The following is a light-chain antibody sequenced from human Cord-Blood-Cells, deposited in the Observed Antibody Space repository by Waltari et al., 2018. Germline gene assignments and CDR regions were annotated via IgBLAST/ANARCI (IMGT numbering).Light chain of an antibody. CDR3: QQSYSTLFT. Sequence: DIQMTQSPSSLSASVGDRVTITCRASQSISSYLNWYQQKPGKAPKLLIYAASSLQSGVPSRFSGSGSGTDFTLTISSLQPEDFATYCGQQSYSTLFTFGPGTKVDSK. CDR2: AAS. CDR1: QSISSY. J-gene: IGKJ3*01. V-gene: IGKV1-39*01.